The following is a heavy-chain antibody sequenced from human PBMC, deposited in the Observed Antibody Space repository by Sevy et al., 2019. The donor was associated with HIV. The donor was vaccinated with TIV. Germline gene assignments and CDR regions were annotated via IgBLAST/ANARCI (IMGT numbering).Heavy chain of an antibody. V-gene: IGHV4-34*01. CDR2: VDH. CDR3: VRGGEGVVPSPVIGLGPWAKYWSFDL. CDR1: GGSFGGFS. D-gene: IGHD3-3*01. Sequence: SETLSLTCAVSGGSFGGFSWNWIRQPPGKGLEWIGEVDHYSPSLKSRVTISLDTSKNQFSLKLNSMTAADTAVYYCVRGGEGVVPSPVIGLGPWAKYWSFDLWGRGTLVTVSS. J-gene: IGHJ2*01.